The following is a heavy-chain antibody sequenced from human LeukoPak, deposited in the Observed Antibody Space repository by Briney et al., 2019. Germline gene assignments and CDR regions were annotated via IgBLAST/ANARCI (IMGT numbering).Heavy chain of an antibody. CDR1: GFTFSNYW. CDR3: ARYIVGARGGYYFDY. V-gene: IGHV3-7*03. Sequence: GGSLRLSCAPSGFTFSNYWMNWVRPAPGNALEGVAYIRKDGSEKYYVDSVKGRFTISRDNSKNTLYLQMNSLRAEDTAVYYCARYIVGARGGYYFDYWGQGTLVTVSS. D-gene: IGHD1-26*01. CDR2: IRKDGSEK. J-gene: IGHJ4*02.